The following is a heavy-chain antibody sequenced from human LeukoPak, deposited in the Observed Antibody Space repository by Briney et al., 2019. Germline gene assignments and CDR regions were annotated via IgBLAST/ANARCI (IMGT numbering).Heavy chain of an antibody. J-gene: IGHJ4*02. V-gene: IGHV3-23*01. CDR3: AKDRGYCSGGSCYSTGY. Sequence: GGSLRLSCAASGFTFSHYWMHWVRQAPGKGLEWVSAISGSGGSTYYADSVKGRFTISRDNSKNTLYLQMNSLRAEDTAVYYCAKDRGYCSGGSCYSTGYWGQGTLVTVSS. D-gene: IGHD2-15*01. CDR2: ISGSGGST. CDR1: GFTFSHYW.